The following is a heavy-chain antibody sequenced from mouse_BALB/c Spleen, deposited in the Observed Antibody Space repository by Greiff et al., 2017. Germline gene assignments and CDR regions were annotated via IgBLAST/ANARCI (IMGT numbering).Heavy chain of an antibody. CDR2: IWSGGST. CDR3: ARNLGGNYVDYAMDY. V-gene: IGHV2-2*02. CDR1: GFSLTSYG. J-gene: IGHJ4*01. Sequence: QVQLKESGPGLVQPSQSLSITCTVSGFSLTSYGVHWVRQSPGKGLEWLGVIWSGGSTDYNAAFISRLSISKDNSKSQVFFKMNSLQANDTAIYYCARNLGGNYVDYAMDYWGQGTSVTVSS. D-gene: IGHD2-1*01.